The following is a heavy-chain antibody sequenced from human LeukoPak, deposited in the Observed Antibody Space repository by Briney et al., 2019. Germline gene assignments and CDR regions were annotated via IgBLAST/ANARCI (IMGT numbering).Heavy chain of an antibody. CDR3: ARSGVVVAALERGVANWFDP. Sequence: GGSLRLSCAASGFTFSSYAMNWVRQAPGKGLEWVSSISSSSSYIYYTDSVKGRFTISRDNAKHSLNLQMNSLRAEDTAVYYCARSGVVVAALERGVANWFDPWGQGTLVTVSS. CDR2: ISSSSSYI. CDR1: GFTFSSYA. J-gene: IGHJ5*02. V-gene: IGHV3-21*01. D-gene: IGHD2-15*01.